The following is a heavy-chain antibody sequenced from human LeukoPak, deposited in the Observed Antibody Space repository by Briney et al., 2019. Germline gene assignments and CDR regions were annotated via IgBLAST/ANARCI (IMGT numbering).Heavy chain of an antibody. Sequence: PGGSLRLSCAASGFTFSSYGMHWVRQAPGKGLEWVAFIRYDGSNKYYADSVKGRFTISRDNSKNTLYLQMNSLRAEDTVVYYCAKGRGSWYERGDAFDIWGQGTMVTVSS. CDR2: IRYDGSNK. CDR1: GFTFSSYG. V-gene: IGHV3-30*02. D-gene: IGHD6-13*01. CDR3: AKGRGSWYERGDAFDI. J-gene: IGHJ3*02.